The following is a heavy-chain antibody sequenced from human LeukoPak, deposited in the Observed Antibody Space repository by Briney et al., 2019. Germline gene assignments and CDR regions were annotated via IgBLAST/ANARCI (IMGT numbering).Heavy chain of an antibody. CDR2: IRYDGSNK. Sequence: GGSLRLSCAASGFTFSSYGMRWVRQAPGKGLEWVAFIRYDGSNKYYADSVKGRFTISRDNSKNTLYLQMNSLRAEDTAVYYCANGGYCSSTSCYPFPLPPDYWGQGTLVTVSS. D-gene: IGHD2-2*01. CDR3: ANGGYCSSTSCYPFPLPPDY. V-gene: IGHV3-30*02. CDR1: GFTFSSYG. J-gene: IGHJ4*02.